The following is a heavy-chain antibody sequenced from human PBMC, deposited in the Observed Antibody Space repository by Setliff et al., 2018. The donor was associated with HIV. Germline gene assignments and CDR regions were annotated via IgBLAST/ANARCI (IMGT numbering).Heavy chain of an antibody. V-gene: IGHV4-38-2*01. CDR3: ARARYGDHDF. D-gene: IGHD4-17*01. J-gene: IGHJ4*02. CDR2: IYHSGST. Sequence: SETLSLTCAVSGYSISSGYSWGWIRQPPGKGLEWIGSIYHSGSTYYNPSLKSRVTISVDMSKSQFSLKLSSVTAADTAVYYCARARYGDHDFWGQGTLVTVSS. CDR1: GYSISSGYS.